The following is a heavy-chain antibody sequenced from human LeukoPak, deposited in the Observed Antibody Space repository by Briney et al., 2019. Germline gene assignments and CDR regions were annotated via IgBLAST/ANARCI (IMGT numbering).Heavy chain of an antibody. CDR2: IIPICGTA. Sequence: ASVKLSCTASGCTFSSYAISWVRQAPGQGLEWMAGIIPICGTANYAQKFQGRVTITADESTSTAYMEMSRLRSEDTAVYYCARSAAGSYYYYYFINTWGKGTTVTISS. V-gene: IGHV1-69*13. CDR3: ARSAAGSYYYYYFINT. D-gene: IGHD6-13*01. CDR1: GCTFSSYA. J-gene: IGHJ6*03.